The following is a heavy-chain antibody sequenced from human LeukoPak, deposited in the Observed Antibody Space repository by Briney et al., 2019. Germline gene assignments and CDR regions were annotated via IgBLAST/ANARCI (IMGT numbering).Heavy chain of an antibody. Sequence: ASVKVSCKTSGGTFSSYAISWVRQAPGQGLEWMGWMNPNSGNTGYAQKFQGRVTMTRNTSISTAYMELSSLRSEDTAVYYCARDASSSSDFDYWGQGTLVTVSS. D-gene: IGHD6-13*01. CDR1: GGTFSSYA. V-gene: IGHV1-8*02. CDR3: ARDASSSSDFDY. J-gene: IGHJ4*02. CDR2: MNPNSGNT.